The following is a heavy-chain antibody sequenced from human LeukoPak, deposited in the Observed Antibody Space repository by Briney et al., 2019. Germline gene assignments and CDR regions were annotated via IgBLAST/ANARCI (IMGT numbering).Heavy chain of an antibody. V-gene: IGHV4-39*07. J-gene: IGHJ5*02. D-gene: IGHD6-13*01. CDR1: GGSISSSSYY. CDR3: ARDRRRDSSSSLYNWFDP. CDR2: IYYSGST. Sequence: SETLSLTCTVSGGSISSSSYYWGWIRQPPGKGLEWIGSIYYSGSTYYNPSLKSRVTISVDTSKNQFSLKLSSVTAADTAVYYCARDRRRDSSSSLYNWFDPWGQGTLVTVSS.